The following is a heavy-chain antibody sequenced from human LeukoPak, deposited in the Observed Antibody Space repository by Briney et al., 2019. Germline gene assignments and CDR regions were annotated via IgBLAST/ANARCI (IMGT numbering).Heavy chain of an antibody. V-gene: IGHV4-59*01. CDR1: GGSISSYY. CDR2: IYYSGST. D-gene: IGHD3-10*01. J-gene: IGHJ4*02. Sequence: PSETLSLTCTVSGGSISSYYWSWIRQPPGKGLEWIGYIYYSGSTNYNPSLKSRVTISVDTSKNQFSLKRSSVTAADTAVYYCARVGPMVRGVISEFDYWGQGTLVTVSS. CDR3: ARVGPMVRGVISEFDY.